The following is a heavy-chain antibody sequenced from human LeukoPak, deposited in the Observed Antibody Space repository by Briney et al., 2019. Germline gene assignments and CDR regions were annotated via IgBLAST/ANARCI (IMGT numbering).Heavy chain of an antibody. CDR1: GFTFSSYA. Sequence: GGSLRLSCAASGFTFSSYAMSWVRQAPGKGLQWVSAITGGGGSTYYADSVKGRFTISRDNSKNTLYPQMNSLRAEDTAIYYCAKGALGYCSGGSCCPYYWGQGTLVTVSS. D-gene: IGHD2-15*01. CDR2: ITGGGGST. V-gene: IGHV3-23*01. J-gene: IGHJ4*02. CDR3: AKGALGYCSGGSCCPYY.